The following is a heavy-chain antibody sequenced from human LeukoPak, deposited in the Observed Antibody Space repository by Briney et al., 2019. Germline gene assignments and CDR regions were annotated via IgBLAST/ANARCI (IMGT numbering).Heavy chain of an antibody. Sequence: ASVKVSCKSSGYTFTIYDINWVRQATGQGLEWMGWMNPNSGNTGYAQKFQGRVTMTRNTSISTAYMELSSLRSEDTAVYYCARRPYCTGGVCYNRYYFDYWGQGTLVTVSS. V-gene: IGHV1-8*01. CDR2: MNPNSGNT. J-gene: IGHJ4*02. D-gene: IGHD2-8*02. CDR3: ARRPYCTGGVCYNRYYFDY. CDR1: GYTFTIYD.